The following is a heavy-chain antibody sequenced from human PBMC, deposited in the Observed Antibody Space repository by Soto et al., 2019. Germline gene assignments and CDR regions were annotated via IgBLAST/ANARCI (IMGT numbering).Heavy chain of an antibody. CDR1: GYTFTSYD. CDR3: ARGFFRYCTNGVCYTERGWFDP. CDR2: MNPNSGNT. V-gene: IGHV1-8*01. D-gene: IGHD2-8*01. Sequence: QVQLVQSGAEVKKPGASVKVSCKASGYTFTSYDINWVRQATGQGLEWMGWMNPNSGNTGYAQKFQGRVTMTRNTSISTAYMELSSLRSEDTAVYYCARGFFRYCTNGVCYTERGWFDPWGQGTLVTVSS. J-gene: IGHJ5*02.